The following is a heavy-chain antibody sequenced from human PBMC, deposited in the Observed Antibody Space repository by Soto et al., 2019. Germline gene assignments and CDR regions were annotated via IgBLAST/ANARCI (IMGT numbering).Heavy chain of an antibody. Sequence: QAQLVQSGAEVKKPGASANISCKASGYTFTRYNIHWVRQAPGQGLEWMGIIDTRGGSADYTQRFQGRVTMTRDTSTGTVYMELSSLGSEDTAVYYCAGNLPRDLVRGSFDIWGQGTLVTVAS. J-gene: IGHJ3*02. D-gene: IGHD3-10*02. CDR3: AGNLPRDLVRGSFDI. CDR1: GYTFTRYN. CDR2: IDTRGGSA. V-gene: IGHV1-46*01.